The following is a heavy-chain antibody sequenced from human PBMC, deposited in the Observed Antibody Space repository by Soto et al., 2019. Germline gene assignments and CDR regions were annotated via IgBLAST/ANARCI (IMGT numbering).Heavy chain of an antibody. Sequence: EVQLVESGGGLAQPGGSLRLSCAASGFTFSSYSVNGVRQAPGKGLEWVSNIWSASNINYADSVKGRFTVSRDNAKNSMSLQMNGLRDDDTAVYYCVRDYSFGFDYWGQGILVTVSS. CDR2: IWSASNI. D-gene: IGHD6-13*01. CDR3: VRDYSFGFDY. V-gene: IGHV3-48*02. J-gene: IGHJ4*02. CDR1: GFTFSSYS.